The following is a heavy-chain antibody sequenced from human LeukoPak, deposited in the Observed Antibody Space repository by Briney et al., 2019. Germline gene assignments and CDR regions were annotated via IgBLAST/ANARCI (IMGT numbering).Heavy chain of an antibody. CDR2: INSDGSST. J-gene: IGHJ4*02. V-gene: IGHV3-74*01. Sequence: GGSLRLSCAASGFTFSSHWMHWVRQAPGKELVWVSRINSDGSSTSYADSVKGRFTISRDNAKNTLYLQMNSLRAEDTAVYYCARGPPYGSGSYYPGDYWGQGTLVTVSS. CDR3: ARGPPYGSGSYYPGDY. CDR1: GFTFSSHW. D-gene: IGHD3-10*01.